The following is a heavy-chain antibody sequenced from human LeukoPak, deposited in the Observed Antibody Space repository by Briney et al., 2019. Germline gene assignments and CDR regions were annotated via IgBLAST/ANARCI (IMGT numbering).Heavy chain of an antibody. J-gene: IGHJ4*02. V-gene: IGHV3-33*01. D-gene: IGHD1-14*01. Sequence: GGSLRLSCAGSGFTFAGYGMHWFRQTPGKGLEWVAVIAYDGSRAFYADCVMGRFTISRDNSKNTMSVQMDDLRAEDTAVYYCTRYNNDHFDYWGQGTLVTVSS. CDR2: IAYDGSRA. CDR1: GFTFAGYG. CDR3: TRYNNDHFDY.